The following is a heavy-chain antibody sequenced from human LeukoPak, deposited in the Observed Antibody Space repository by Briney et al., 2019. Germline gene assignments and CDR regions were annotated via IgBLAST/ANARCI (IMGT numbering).Heavy chain of an antibody. CDR3: ASTTLDYYDSSGYYYFDY. Sequence: PGGSLRLSCAASGFTFSSYEMNWVRQAPGKGLEWVSYISSSGSTIYYADSVKGRFTISRDNAKNSLYPQMNSLRAEDTAVYYCASTTLDYYDSSGYYYFDYWGQGTLVTVSS. V-gene: IGHV3-48*03. CDR1: GFTFSSYE. CDR2: ISSSGSTI. J-gene: IGHJ4*02. D-gene: IGHD3-22*01.